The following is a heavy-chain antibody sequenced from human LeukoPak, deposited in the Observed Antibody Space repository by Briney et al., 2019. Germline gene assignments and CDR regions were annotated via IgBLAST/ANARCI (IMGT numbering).Heavy chain of an antibody. J-gene: IGHJ6*02. Sequence: GGSLRLSCAASGFTVSSNYMSWVRQAPGKGLEWVSVIYSGGSTHYADSVKGRFTISRDNSKNTLYLQMNSLRAEDTAVYYCARGEKTLWGGYGMDVWGQGTTVTVSS. CDR2: IYSGGST. CDR1: GFTVSSNY. V-gene: IGHV3-66*02. CDR3: ARGEKTLWGGYGMDV. D-gene: IGHD3-3*01.